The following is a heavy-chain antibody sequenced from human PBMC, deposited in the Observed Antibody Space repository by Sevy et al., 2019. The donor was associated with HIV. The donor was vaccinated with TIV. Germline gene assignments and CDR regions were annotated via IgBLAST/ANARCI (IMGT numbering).Heavy chain of an antibody. D-gene: IGHD2-21*01. CDR3: ARQGGIVDRAFDY. Sequence: SETLSLICTVSGGSISASNYDWGWIRQSPGMGLEWLGSMFYSGTTYFNPSLKSRVTISVDTSKNQFSLKLNSVTAADTAVYYCARQGGIVDRAFDYWGQGTLVTVSS. CDR1: GGSISASNYD. V-gene: IGHV4-39*01. J-gene: IGHJ4*02. CDR2: MFYSGTT.